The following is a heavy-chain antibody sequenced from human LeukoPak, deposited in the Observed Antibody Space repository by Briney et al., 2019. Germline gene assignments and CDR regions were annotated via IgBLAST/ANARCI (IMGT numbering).Heavy chain of an antibody. D-gene: IGHD4-17*01. V-gene: IGHV1-69*13. J-gene: IGHJ6*02. CDR1: GGTFSSYA. Sequence: GASVKVSCKASGGTFSSYAISWVRQAPGQGLEWMGGIIPIFGTANYAQKFQGRVTITADESTSTAYMELSSLRSEDTAVYYCARVNQYGDSNYYYYYGMDVWGQGTTVTVSS. CDR2: IIPIFGTA. CDR3: ARVNQYGDSNYYYYYGMDV.